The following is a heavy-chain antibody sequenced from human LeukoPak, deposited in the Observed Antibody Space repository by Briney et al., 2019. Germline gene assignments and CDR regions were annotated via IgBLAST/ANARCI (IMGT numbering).Heavy chain of an antibody. J-gene: IGHJ4*02. Sequence: GGSLRLSCVASGFNFSTYAMTWVRQAPGKGLEWVSGISAGGVGTYYADSVKGRLSISRDNSNNALYLQMTSLRAEDTAMYYCAKDNEQSVPAADALDNWGQGTLVTVSS. CDR3: AKDNEQSVPAADALDN. V-gene: IGHV3-23*01. D-gene: IGHD2-2*01. CDR2: ISAGGVGT. CDR1: GFNFSTYA.